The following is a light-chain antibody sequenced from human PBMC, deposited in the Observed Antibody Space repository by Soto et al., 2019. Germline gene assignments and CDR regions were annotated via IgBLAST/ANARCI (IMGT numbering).Light chain of an antibody. CDR3: CADAGNPYV. CDR1: SSDVGSYNS. Sequence: QAVLTQPASVSGSPGQSIAISCTGTSSDVGSYNSVSWYQQHPGKAPKLMIYEGSKRPSGVSDRFSGSKSGNTASLTISGPQAEDEADYYCCADAGNPYVFGTGTKLTVL. J-gene: IGLJ1*01. CDR2: EGS. V-gene: IGLV2-23*01.